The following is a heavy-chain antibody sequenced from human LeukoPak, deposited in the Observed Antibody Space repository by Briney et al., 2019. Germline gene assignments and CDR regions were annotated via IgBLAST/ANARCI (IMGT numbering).Heavy chain of an antibody. CDR3: ARGFRMVQGVPPDY. D-gene: IGHD3-10*01. CDR1: GVTFSSYS. V-gene: IGHV1-69*04. CDR2: IKPNVSIT. J-gene: IGHJ4*02. Sequence: GASVTLSCKASGVTFSSYSMSWVRQAPGKGLEWMGRIKPNVSITHYAEKVEGRVTITADKAKSSRYLQMSSLRAEDTAVYYCARGFRMVQGVPPDYWGQGTLVTVSS.